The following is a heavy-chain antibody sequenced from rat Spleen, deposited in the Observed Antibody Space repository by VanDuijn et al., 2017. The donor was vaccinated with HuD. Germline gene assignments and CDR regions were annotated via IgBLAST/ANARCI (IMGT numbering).Heavy chain of an antibody. J-gene: IGHJ4*01. CDR2: ISYSGST. CDR3: ARYYSSYMGVMDA. D-gene: IGHD1-2*01. V-gene: IGHV3-1*01. CDR1: GYSITNNY. Sequence: EVQLKESGPGLVKPSQSLSLTCSVTGYSITNNYWGWIRKFPGNKMEWIGHISYSGSTSYNPSLKSRISITRDTSKNQFFLQLNSVTTEDTATYYCARYYSSYMGVMDAWGQGASVTVSS.